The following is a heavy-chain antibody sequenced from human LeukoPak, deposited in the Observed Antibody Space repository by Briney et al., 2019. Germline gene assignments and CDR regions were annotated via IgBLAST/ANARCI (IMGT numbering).Heavy chain of an antibody. CDR1: GYSFTTFG. Sequence: ASVKVSCKASGYSFTTFGINWLRQAPGQGLEWMGWINTKTGNPRYNQGFTGRFVFSLDTSVSTAYLEISSLKAEDTAVYFCAKDPPYTSTWPDALDAWGQGTMVTVSS. D-gene: IGHD2-2*02. CDR2: INTKTGNP. CDR3: AKDPPYTSTWPDALDA. V-gene: IGHV7-4-1*02. J-gene: IGHJ3*01.